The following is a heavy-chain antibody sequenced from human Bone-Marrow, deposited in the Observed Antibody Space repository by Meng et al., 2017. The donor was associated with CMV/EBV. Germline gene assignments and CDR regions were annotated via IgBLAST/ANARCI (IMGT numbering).Heavy chain of an antibody. Sequence: GGSLRLSCAASGFTFSSYGMHWVRQAPGKGLEWVAFIRYDGSNKYYADSVKGRFTISRDNSKNTLYLQMNSLRAEDTAVYYCAKDQEAVTTDCYYGMDVWGQGTTVTVSS. CDR2: IRYDGSNK. V-gene: IGHV3-30*02. CDR3: AKDQEAVTTDCYYGMDV. D-gene: IGHD4-11*01. CDR1: GFTFSSYG. J-gene: IGHJ6*02.